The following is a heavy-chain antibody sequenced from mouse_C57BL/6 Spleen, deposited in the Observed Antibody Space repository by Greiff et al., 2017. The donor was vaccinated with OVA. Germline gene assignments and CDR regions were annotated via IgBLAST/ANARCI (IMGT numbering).Heavy chain of an antibody. CDR1: GYTFTSYW. CDR2: IDPSDSYT. CDR3: ASGGSMDY. V-gene: IGHV1-69*01. Sequence: VQLQQPGAELVMPGASVKLSCKASGYTFTSYWMHWVKQRPGQGLEWIGEIDPSDSYTNYNQKFKGKSTLTVDTSSSTAYMQLSSLTSEDSAVYYCASGGSMDYWGQGTSVTVSS. J-gene: IGHJ4*01.